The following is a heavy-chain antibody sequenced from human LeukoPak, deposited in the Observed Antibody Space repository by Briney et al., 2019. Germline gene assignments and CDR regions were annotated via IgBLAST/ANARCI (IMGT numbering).Heavy chain of an antibody. D-gene: IGHD3-22*01. Sequence: PGGSLRLSRAASGFTFSNYDMHWVRQAPGKGLEWVAVISYDGSNKYYADSVKGRFTISRDNSKNTLYLQMNSLRAEDTTVYYCAKGPDSSGYYSLDYWGQGTLVTVSS. CDR1: GFTFSNYD. V-gene: IGHV3-30*18. J-gene: IGHJ4*02. CDR3: AKGPDSSGYYSLDY. CDR2: ISYDGSNK.